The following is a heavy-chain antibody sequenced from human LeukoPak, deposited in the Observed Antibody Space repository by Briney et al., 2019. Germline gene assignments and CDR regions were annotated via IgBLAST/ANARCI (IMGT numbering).Heavy chain of an antibody. J-gene: IGHJ4*02. CDR3: AKGPVGSSSWVEN. V-gene: IGHV3-23*01. CDR2: ISGSGRST. Sequence: PGGSLRLSCAASGFTYKTYAMSWVRQVPGKGLEWVSTISGSGRSTYYADSVKGRFTISRDNSKSTLYLQMNSLRAEDTAVYYCAKGPVGSSSWVENWGQGTPVTVSS. D-gene: IGHD6-13*01. CDR1: GFTYKTYA.